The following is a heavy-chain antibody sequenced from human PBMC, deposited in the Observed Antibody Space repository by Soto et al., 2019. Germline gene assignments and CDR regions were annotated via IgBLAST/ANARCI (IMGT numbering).Heavy chain of an antibody. Sequence: PGESLKISCKGSGYSFTSYWIGWVRQMPGKGLEWMGIIYPGDSDTRYSPSFQGQVTISADKSISTAYLQWSSLKASDTAMYYCATSAVDTAMANQFYYYYGMDVWGQGTTVTVSS. CDR1: GYSFTSYW. D-gene: IGHD5-18*01. V-gene: IGHV5-51*01. CDR3: ATSAVDTAMANQFYYYYGMDV. J-gene: IGHJ6*02. CDR2: IYPGDSDT.